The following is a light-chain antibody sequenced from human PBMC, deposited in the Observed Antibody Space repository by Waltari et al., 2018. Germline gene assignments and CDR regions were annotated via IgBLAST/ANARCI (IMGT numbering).Light chain of an antibody. CDR2: TTS. J-gene: IGKJ2*01. CDR3: QKYGGSPPYT. CDR1: QSVSSSH. V-gene: IGKV3-20*01. Sequence: ETVLTQSPGTLSLSPGERATLSCRASQSVSSSHLAWYQQKPGQAPRVLIYTTSNRDTGIPDRFSGSGSGTDFTLTISRLEAEDFAVYYCQKYGGSPPYTFGLGTKLEIK.